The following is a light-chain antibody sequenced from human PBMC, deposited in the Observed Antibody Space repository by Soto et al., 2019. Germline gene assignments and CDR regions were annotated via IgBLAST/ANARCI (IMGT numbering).Light chain of an antibody. CDR2: GAS. CDR3: QQYGGSPRT. V-gene: IGKV3-20*01. CDR1: QSIGGNF. J-gene: IGKJ1*01. Sequence: IVMTQSPATLSVSPGERATLSCRASQSIGGNFLAWYQQRRGQAPRLLIHGASNRATGIPDRFSGSGSGTDFTLTITRLEPEDFAVYYCQQYGGSPRTFGQGTKVEVK.